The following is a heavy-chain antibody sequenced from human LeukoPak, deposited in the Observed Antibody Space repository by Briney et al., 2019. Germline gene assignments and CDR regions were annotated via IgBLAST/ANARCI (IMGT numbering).Heavy chain of an antibody. CDR1: GFTFRTYW. Sequence: PGGSLRLSCAASGFTFRTYWMHWVRQAPGKGLVLVSRISSDGINTTYADSAKGRFTISRDNAKNTLYLQMNSLRVEDTAVYYCVRDGHYHNSAFDPWGQGTLVTVSS. D-gene: IGHD3-22*01. CDR2: ISSDGINT. CDR3: VRDGHYHNSAFDP. J-gene: IGHJ5*02. V-gene: IGHV3-74*01.